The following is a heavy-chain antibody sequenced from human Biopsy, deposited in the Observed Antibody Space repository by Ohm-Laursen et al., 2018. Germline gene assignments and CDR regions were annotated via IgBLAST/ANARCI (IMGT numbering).Heavy chain of an antibody. CDR2: MNPDSGNT. V-gene: IGHV1-8*01. CDR1: GYTFTSYE. CDR3: ARADPPLFYYGSGSSNWFDP. J-gene: IGHJ5*02. D-gene: IGHD3-10*01. Sequence: ASVKVSCMASGYTFTSYEINWVRQATGQGLEWMGWMNPDSGNTGYAQNFQGRVTMTRNTSISTAYMELSSLRSEDTAVYFCARADPPLFYYGSGSSNWFDPWGQGTLVTVSS.